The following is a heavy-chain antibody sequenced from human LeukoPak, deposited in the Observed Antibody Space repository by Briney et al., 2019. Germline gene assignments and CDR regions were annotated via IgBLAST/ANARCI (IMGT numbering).Heavy chain of an antibody. CDR2: ISSSSSYI. Sequence: GGSLRLSCAASGFTFSSYSMNWVRQAPGKGLEWVSSISSSSSYIYYADSVKGRFTISRDNAKNSLYLQMNSLRAEDTAVYYCVTDRAAAGTEGFDYWGQGTLVTVSS. J-gene: IGHJ4*02. V-gene: IGHV3-21*01. D-gene: IGHD6-13*01. CDR1: GFTFSSYS. CDR3: VTDRAAAGTEGFDY.